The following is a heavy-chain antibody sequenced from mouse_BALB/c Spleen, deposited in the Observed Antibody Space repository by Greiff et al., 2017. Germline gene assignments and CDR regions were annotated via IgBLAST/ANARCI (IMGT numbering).Heavy chain of an antibody. Sequence: VQLQQSGAELMKPGASVKISCKATGYTFSSYWIEWVKQSHGKSLEWIGYIDPFNGGTSYNQKFKGKATLTVDKSSSTAYMHLSSLTSEDSAVYYCAATVVATYYYAMDYWGQGTSVTVSS. V-gene: IGHV1S135*01. CDR2: IDPFNGGT. J-gene: IGHJ4*01. CDR3: AATVVATYYYAMDY. CDR1: GYTFSSYW. D-gene: IGHD1-1*01.